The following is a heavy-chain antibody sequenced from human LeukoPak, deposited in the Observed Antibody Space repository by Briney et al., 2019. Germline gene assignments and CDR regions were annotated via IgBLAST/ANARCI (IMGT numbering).Heavy chain of an antibody. V-gene: IGHV3-23*01. D-gene: IGHD6-13*01. CDR1: GFTYRSYA. CDR2: ISGSGGRT. J-gene: IGHJ6*03. CDR3: AKADRWAYYYNYMDV. Sequence: GGSLRLSCAASGFTYRSYAMSWVRQAPGKGLEWVSAISGSGGRTYYADSVKGRFTISRANSKNTVYLQMNSLTAADTAKYYCAKADRWAYYYNYMDVWGKGTMVTISS.